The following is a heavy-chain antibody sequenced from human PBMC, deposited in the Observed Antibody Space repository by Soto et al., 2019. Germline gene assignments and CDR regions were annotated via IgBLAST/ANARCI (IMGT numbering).Heavy chain of an antibody. V-gene: IGHV3-21*01. D-gene: IGHD7-27*01. CDR3: ARDMDLWVPLGYYYYGMDV. CDR1: GFTFSSYS. J-gene: IGHJ6*04. CDR2: ISSSSSYI. Sequence: GSLRLSCAASGFTFSSYSMNWVRQAPGKGLEWVSSISSSSSYIYYADSVKGRFTISRDNAKNSLYLQVNSLRAEDTAVYYCARDMDLWVPLGYYYYGMDVWGKGTTFTVS.